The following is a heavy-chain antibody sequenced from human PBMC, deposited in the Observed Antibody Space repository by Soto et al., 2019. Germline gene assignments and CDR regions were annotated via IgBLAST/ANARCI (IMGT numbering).Heavy chain of an antibody. CDR3: TRGRQQLASDAFDI. V-gene: IGHV3-49*03. CDR1: GFTFGDCA. CDR2: IRSKAYGGTT. D-gene: IGHD6-13*01. J-gene: IGHJ3*02. Sequence: GGSLRLSCTASGFTFGDCAMSWFRQAPGKGLEWVGFIRSKAYGGTTEYAASVKGRFTISRDDSKSIAYLQMNSLKTEDTAVYYCTRGRQQLASDAFDIWGQGTMVTVSS.